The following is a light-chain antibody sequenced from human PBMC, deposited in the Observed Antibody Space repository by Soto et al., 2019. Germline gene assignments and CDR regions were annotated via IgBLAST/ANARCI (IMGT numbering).Light chain of an antibody. J-gene: IGKJ2*01. Sequence: DIVMTQTPLSLSVSPGQPASISCKSSQSLLRSDGKSSLYWYLQKPGQSPQLLIYGASTRLSGVPDRFSGSESGTDFTLKISRVEAEDVGVYYCMQRIQLPETFGQGTKLEIK. CDR3: MQRIQLPET. CDR2: GAS. V-gene: IGKV2D-29*02. CDR1: QSLLRSDGKSS.